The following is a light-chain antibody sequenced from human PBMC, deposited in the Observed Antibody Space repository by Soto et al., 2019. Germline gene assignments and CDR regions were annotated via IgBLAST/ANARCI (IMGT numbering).Light chain of an antibody. CDR3: QQYNEFQYT. J-gene: IGKJ2*01. CDR2: KAT. CDR1: QTISSR. Sequence: DIQMTQSPSSLSASVGDRVTITCRASQTISSRLAWYQQKPGQAPKPLIYKATNLQTGVASRFSGSGSGTEFSLTISSLQPDDFAVYYCQQYNEFQYTFGQGTRLDI. V-gene: IGKV1-5*03.